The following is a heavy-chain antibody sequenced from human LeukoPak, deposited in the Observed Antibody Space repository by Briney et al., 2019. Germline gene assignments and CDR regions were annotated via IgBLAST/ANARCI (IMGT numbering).Heavy chain of an antibody. J-gene: IGHJ4*02. V-gene: IGHV1-2*02. CDR3: ARGDLEDYYDSSVPFDY. Sequence: GASVKISCKASGYTFTGYYMHWVRQAPGQGLEWMGWINPNTGVTNYAQKFQGRVTLTRDTSISTAYMELSRLRSDDTAVYYCARGDLEDYYDSSVPFDYWGQGTLVTVSS. D-gene: IGHD3-22*01. CDR1: GYTFTGYY. CDR2: INPNTGVT.